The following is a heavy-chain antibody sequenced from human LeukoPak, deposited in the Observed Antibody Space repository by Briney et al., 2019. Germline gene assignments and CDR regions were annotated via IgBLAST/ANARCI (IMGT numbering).Heavy chain of an antibody. CDR3: ARYDSSDYYFDY. V-gene: IGHV3-21*01. D-gene: IGHD3-22*01. Sequence: PGGSLRLSCAASGFTFSSYAMNWVRQAPGKGLDWVSSISTSSSYIYYADSVKGRFTISRDNAKNSVYLQMNSLRAEDTAVYYCARYDSSDYYFDYWGQGTLVTVSS. CDR1: GFTFSSYA. J-gene: IGHJ4*02. CDR2: ISTSSSYI.